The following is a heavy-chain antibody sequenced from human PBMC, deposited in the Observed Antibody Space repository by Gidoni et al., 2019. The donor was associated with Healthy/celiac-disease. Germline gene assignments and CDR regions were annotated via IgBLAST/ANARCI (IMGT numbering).Heavy chain of an antibody. CDR2: ISGCGGST. CDR3: AKFPTHSSGWYYFDY. J-gene: IGHJ4*02. V-gene: IGHV3-23*01. CDR1: GFTFSSYA. Sequence: EVQLLESGGGLVQPGGSLRLSCAASGFTFSSYAMGWVRQAPGKGLVWVVAISGCGGSTYYADSVKGRFTISRDNSKNTLYLQMNSLRGEDTAVYYCAKFPTHSSGWYYFDYWGQGTLVTVSS. D-gene: IGHD6-19*01.